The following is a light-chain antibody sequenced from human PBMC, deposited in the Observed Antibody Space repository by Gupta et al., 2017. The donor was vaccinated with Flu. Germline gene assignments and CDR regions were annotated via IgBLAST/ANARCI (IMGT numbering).Light chain of an antibody. CDR2: DAS. CDR3: QQRSNWPPKIT. Sequence: EIVLTQSPATLSLSPGERATLSCRASQSVSSYLAWYPQKPGQAPRLLIYDASNRATGSPARFSGSGSGTGFTLTISSLEPEDFAVYYCQQRSNWPPKITFGQGTRLEIK. V-gene: IGKV3-11*01. CDR1: QSVSSY. J-gene: IGKJ5*01.